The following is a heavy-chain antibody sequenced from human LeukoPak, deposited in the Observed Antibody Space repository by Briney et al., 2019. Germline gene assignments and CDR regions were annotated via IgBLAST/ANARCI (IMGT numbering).Heavy chain of an antibody. CDR2: INPNSGGT. CDR3: ARDFCSGGSCYSTGGDY. Sequence: GASVKVSCKAPGYTFTGYYMHWVRQAPGQGLEWMGWINPNSGGTNYAQKFQGRVTMTRDTSISTAYMELSRLRPDDTAVYYCARDFCSGGSCYSTGGDYWGQGTLVTVSS. D-gene: IGHD2-15*01. CDR1: GYTFTGYY. V-gene: IGHV1-2*02. J-gene: IGHJ4*02.